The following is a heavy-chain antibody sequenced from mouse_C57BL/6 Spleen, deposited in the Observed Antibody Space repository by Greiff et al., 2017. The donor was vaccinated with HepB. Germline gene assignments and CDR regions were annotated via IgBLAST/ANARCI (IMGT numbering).Heavy chain of an antibody. CDR3: GKGYGSLYYLDY. CDR2: ISSGSSTI. Sequence: EVQRVESGGGLVKPGGSLKLSCAASGFTFSDYGMHWVRQAPEKGLEWVAYISSGSSTIYYADTVKSRFTLSRDNSKNTLFLQMTSPRAEDTAMYYCGKGYGSLYYLDYWGQGTTLTVSA. D-gene: IGHD1-1*01. CDR1: GFTFSDYG. V-gene: IGHV5-17*01. J-gene: IGHJ2*01.